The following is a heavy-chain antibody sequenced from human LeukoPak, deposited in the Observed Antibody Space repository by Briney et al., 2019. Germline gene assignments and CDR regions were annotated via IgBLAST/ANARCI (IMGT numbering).Heavy chain of an antibody. CDR1: GFTFSGYS. Sequence: GGSLRLSCAASGFTFSGYSMNWVRQAPGKGLEWVSYIRSSGSPIYYADSVKGRFTISRDNAKNSVYLQMNSLRDEDTAVYYCVRDPDALDYWGQGALVTVSS. V-gene: IGHV3-48*02. CDR2: IRSSGSPI. CDR3: VRDPDALDY. J-gene: IGHJ4*02.